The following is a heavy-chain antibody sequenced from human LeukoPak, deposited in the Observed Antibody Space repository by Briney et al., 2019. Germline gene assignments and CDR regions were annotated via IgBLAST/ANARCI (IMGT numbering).Heavy chain of an antibody. Sequence: SETLSITCTVAGGSSSSSSYYWGWIRQPPGKGLEWIGSIYYSGSTYYNPSLKSRVTISVDTSKNQFSLKLSSVTAADTAVYYCARSSAVAGNFDYWGQGTLVTVSS. D-gene: IGHD6-19*01. V-gene: IGHV4-39*07. CDR2: IYYSGST. J-gene: IGHJ4*02. CDR1: GGSSSSSSYY. CDR3: ARSSAVAGNFDY.